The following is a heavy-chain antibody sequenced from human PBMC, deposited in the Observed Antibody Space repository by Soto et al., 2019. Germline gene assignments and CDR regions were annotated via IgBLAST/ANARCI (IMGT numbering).Heavy chain of an antibody. Sequence: GGSLRLSCAASGFTFSSYAMSWVRQAPGKGLEWVSAFSYSGDSTYYADSVKGRFTISRDNSKNTLYLQMNSLRAEDTAVYYCAKDVLRFLEWSKTFDYWGQGTLVTAPQ. D-gene: IGHD3-3*01. J-gene: IGHJ4*02. V-gene: IGHV3-23*01. CDR2: FSYSGDST. CDR1: GFTFSSYA. CDR3: AKDVLRFLEWSKTFDY.